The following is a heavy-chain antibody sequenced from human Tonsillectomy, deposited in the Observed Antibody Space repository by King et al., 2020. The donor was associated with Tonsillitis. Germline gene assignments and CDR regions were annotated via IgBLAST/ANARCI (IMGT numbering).Heavy chain of an antibody. CDR1: GFTFSTYS. CDR3: ARNAHVVVPAATDTYMTTVTTGAFDI. Sequence: EVQLVESGGGLVKPGGSLRLSCAASGFTFSTYSMNWVRQAPGKGLEWVSSISSSRSYIYYADSVKGRFTISRDNAKNSLYLQMNSLRAEDTAVYYCARNAHVVVPAATDTYMTTVTTGAFDIWGQGTMVTVSS. D-gene: IGHD2-2*01. V-gene: IGHV3-21*01. CDR2: ISSSRSYI. J-gene: IGHJ3*02.